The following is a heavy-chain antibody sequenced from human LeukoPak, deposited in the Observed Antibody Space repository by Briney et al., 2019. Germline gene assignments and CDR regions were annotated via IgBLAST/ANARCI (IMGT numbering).Heavy chain of an antibody. CDR2: IYYSGST. CDR3: ARVEYSGSYLEYYYGMDV. CDR1: GGSISSYY. J-gene: IGHJ6*02. V-gene: IGHV4-59*08. Sequence: SETLSLTCTVSGGSISSYYWSWIRQPPGKGLEWIGCIYYSGSTNYNPSLKSRVTISVDTSKNQFSLKLSSVTAADTAVYYCARVEYSGSYLEYYYGMDVWGQGTTVTVSS. D-gene: IGHD1-26*01.